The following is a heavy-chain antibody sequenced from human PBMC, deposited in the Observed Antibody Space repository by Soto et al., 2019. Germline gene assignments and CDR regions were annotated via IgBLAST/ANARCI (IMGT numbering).Heavy chain of an antibody. CDR2: VISLFRTT. Sequence: ASVKVSCKASGDTFTKYAISWVRQAPGQGLEWMGGVISLFRTTNYAQKFQGTLTITADESTNTAYMDLNSLRSQDTAVYYCVPLQPSTIVGRPGVDVWGQGTTVTVSS. D-gene: IGHD1-26*01. CDR1: GDTFTKYA. J-gene: IGHJ6*02. CDR3: VPLQPSTIVGRPGVDV. V-gene: IGHV1-69*13.